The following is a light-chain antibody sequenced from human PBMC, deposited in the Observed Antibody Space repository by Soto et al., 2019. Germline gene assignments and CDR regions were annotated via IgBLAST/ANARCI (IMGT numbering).Light chain of an antibody. J-gene: IGLJ1*01. CDR3: LSFTTSSTDV. Sequence: QSALTQPASVSGSPGQSITISCSGTSNDIGNYNYVSWFQQHPGRAPKLMIYDVSNRPSGVSYRFSGSKSDKTASLTISGLRAEDEADYYCLSFTTSSTDVFGTGTKVTVL. CDR2: DVS. CDR1: SNDIGNYNY. V-gene: IGLV2-14*03.